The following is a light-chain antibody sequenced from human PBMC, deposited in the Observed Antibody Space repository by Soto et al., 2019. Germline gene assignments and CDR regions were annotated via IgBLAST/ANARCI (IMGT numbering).Light chain of an antibody. J-gene: IGKJ2*02. CDR3: QQYGSSRWT. CDR2: GAS. V-gene: IGKV3-20*01. Sequence: EIVLTQSPGTLSLSPGERATLSCRASQSVSSSYLAWYQQKPGQAPRLLIYGASSRATGIPDRVSGSGSGTDFTLTISRLEPEDFAVYYCQQYGSSRWTFGQGTKLEIK. CDR1: QSVSSSY.